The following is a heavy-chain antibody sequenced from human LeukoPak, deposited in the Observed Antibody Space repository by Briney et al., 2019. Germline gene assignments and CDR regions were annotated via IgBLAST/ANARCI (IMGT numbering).Heavy chain of an antibody. D-gene: IGHD2-2*01. J-gene: IGHJ5*02. CDR3: ARVKGVVPAASPWFDP. V-gene: IGHV4-59*01. Sequence: SETLSLTCTVSGGSISSYYWSWIRQPPGKGLEWIGYIYYSGSTNYNPSLKSRVTISVDTSKNQFSLKLSSVTAADTAVYYCARVKGVVPAASPWFDPWGQGTLVTVSS. CDR2: IYYSGST. CDR1: GGSISSYY.